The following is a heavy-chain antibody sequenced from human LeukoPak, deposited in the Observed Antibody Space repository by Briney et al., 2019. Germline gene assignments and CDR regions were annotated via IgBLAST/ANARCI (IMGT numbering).Heavy chain of an antibody. CDR2: ISGSGGST. J-gene: IGHJ4*02. D-gene: IGHD4-17*01. Sequence: GGSLRLSCAASGFTFSSYAMSWVRQAPGKGLEWVSAISGSGGSTYYADSVKGRFTISRDNSKNTLYLQMNSLRAEDTAVYYCARDRADYGDSRSAFDYWGQGTLVTVSS. CDR3: ARDRADYGDSRSAFDY. CDR1: GFTFSSYA. V-gene: IGHV3-23*01.